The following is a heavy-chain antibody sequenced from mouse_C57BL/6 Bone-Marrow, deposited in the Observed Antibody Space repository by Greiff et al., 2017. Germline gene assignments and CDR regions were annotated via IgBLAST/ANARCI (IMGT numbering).Heavy chain of an antibody. CDR1: GFNIKNTY. J-gene: IGHJ3*01. V-gene: IGHV14-3*01. CDR2: IDPANGNT. D-gene: IGHD1-1*01. CDR3: ARPYYYGSSPFAY. Sequence: VQLQQSVAELVRPGASVKLSCTASGFNIKNTYMHWVKQRPEQGLEWIGWIDPANGNTKYAPKFQGKATITADTSSNTAYLQLSSLTYEDTAIYYGARPYYYGSSPFAYWGQGTLVTVSA.